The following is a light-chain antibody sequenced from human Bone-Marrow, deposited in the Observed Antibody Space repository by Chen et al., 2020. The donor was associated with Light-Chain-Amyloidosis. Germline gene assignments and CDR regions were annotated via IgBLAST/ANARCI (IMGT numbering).Light chain of an antibody. CDR1: QTISSNY. J-gene: IGKJ4*01. Sequence: EIVLTQSPGTLSLSPGEGANLYCRASQTISSNYLTWYQQKFGQAPRLLIYGSSSRATGIPDRFTGSGSGTDFTLTINRLEPEDFAMYYSQQYGTSPLTFGGGTKVEIK. V-gene: IGKV3-20*01. CDR3: QQYGTSPLT. CDR2: GSS.